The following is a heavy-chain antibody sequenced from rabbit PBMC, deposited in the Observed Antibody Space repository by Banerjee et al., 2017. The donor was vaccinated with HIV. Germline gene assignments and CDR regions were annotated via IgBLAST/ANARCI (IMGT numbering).Heavy chain of an antibody. CDR2: IHAGSSGST. J-gene: IGHJ6*01. Sequence: QEQLEESGGDLVKPGASLTLTCTASGFSFSSNYYMCWVRQAPGKGLEWIACIHAGSSGSTYYASWAKGRFTISKTSSTTVTLQMTSLTGADTATYFCARGSSDYNYYGMDLWGQGTLVTVS. V-gene: IGHV1S45*01. D-gene: IGHD8-1*01. CDR3: ARGSSDYNYYGMDL. CDR1: GFSFSSNYY.